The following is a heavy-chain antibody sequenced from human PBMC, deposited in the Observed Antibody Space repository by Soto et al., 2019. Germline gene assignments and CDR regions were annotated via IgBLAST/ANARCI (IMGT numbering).Heavy chain of an antibody. J-gene: IGHJ4*02. V-gene: IGHV5-51*01. CDR1: GYGFSSHW. CDR3: ARLVYSSSPLVPFDY. CDR2: MYPGDSDT. D-gene: IGHD6-6*01. Sequence: PGESLKISCKGSGYGFSSHWIGWVRQMPGKGLEWMGIMYPGDSDTRYSPSFQGQVTISADKSISTAYLQWSSLKASDTAMYYCARLVYSSSPLVPFDYWGQGTLVTVSS.